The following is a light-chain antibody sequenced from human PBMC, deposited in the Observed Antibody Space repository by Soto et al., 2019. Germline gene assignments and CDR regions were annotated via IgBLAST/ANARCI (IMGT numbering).Light chain of an antibody. CDR3: SSYISRTLV. CDR2: EVS. Sequence: QLVLTQPASVSGSPGQSITISCTGTSSDIGGYDYVSWYQQHPGKVPKLMIYEVSNRPSGVSNRFSGSKSDNTASLTISGLQAEDEADYYCSSYISRTLVFGGGTKLTVL. V-gene: IGLV2-14*01. CDR1: SSDIGGYDY. J-gene: IGLJ3*02.